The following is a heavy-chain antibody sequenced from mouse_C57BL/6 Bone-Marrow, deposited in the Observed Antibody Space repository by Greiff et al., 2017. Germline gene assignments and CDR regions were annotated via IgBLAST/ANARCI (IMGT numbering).Heavy chain of an antibody. CDR1: GFNIKDDY. V-gene: IGHV14-4*01. CDR2: IDPENGDT. J-gene: IGHJ3*01. Sequence: EVQLQQSGAELVRPGASVKLSCTASGFNIKDDYMHWVKQRPEQGLEWIGWIDPENGDTEYASKFQGKATITADTSSHTAYLQLSSLTSEDTAVYYCTLIYYYGSSYVGGFAYWGQGTLVTVSA. CDR3: TLIYYYGSSYVGGFAY. D-gene: IGHD1-1*01.